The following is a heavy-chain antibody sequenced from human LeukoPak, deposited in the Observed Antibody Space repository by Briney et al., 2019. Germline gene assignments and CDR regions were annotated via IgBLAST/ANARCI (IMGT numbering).Heavy chain of an antibody. Sequence: ASVKVSCKASGYTFTGYYMHWVRQAPGQGLEWMGWINPNSGGTNYAQKFQGRVTMTRDMSTSTVYMELSSLRSEDTAVYYCARGADPLWFGESNNWFDPWGQGTLVTVSS. V-gene: IGHV1-2*02. J-gene: IGHJ5*02. D-gene: IGHD3-10*01. CDR2: INPNSGGT. CDR3: ARGADPLWFGESNNWFDP. CDR1: GYTFTGYY.